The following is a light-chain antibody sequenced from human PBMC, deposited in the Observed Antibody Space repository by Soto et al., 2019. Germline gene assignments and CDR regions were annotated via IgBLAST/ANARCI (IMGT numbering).Light chain of an antibody. CDR1: SSDVGGYNF. J-gene: IGLJ3*02. CDR2: EVT. Sequence: QSALTQPPSASGSPGQSVTISCTGTSSDVGGYNFVSWYQQHPGKAPKLMIYEVTKRPSGVPSRFSGSKSGNTASLTVSGLLAEDEADYYCSSYAGSSNLGVFGGGTKLTVL. CDR3: SSYAGSSNLGV. V-gene: IGLV2-8*01.